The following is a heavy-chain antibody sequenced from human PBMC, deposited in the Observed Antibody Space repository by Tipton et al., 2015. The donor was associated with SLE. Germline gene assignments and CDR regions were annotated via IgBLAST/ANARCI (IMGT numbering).Heavy chain of an antibody. J-gene: IGHJ5*02. CDR1: GYSISSGYY. CDR2: IYHSGST. V-gene: IGHV4-38-2*01. D-gene: IGHD6-13*01. CDR3: AISAGRWFDP. Sequence: TLSLTCAVSGYSISSGYYWGWIRQPPGKGLEWIGSIYHSGSTYSNPSLKSRVTISVDTSKNQFSLKLSPVAAADTAVYYCAISAGRWFDPWGQGTLVTVSS.